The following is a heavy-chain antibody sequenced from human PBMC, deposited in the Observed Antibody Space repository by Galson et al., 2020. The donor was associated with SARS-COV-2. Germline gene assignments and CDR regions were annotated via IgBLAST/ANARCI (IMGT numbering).Heavy chain of an antibody. CDR1: GFTFSSYW. Sequence: GGSLRLSCAASGFTFSSYWMHWVRQAPGKGLVWVSRIYSEGSSTSYADSVKGRFTISGDNAKNTLYLQMNSLRAEDTAVYYCARGDMVNDYLDYWGQGTLVTVSS. CDR2: IYSEGSST. CDR3: ARGDMVNDYLDY. J-gene: IGHJ4*02. V-gene: IGHV3-74*01. D-gene: IGHD2-8*01.